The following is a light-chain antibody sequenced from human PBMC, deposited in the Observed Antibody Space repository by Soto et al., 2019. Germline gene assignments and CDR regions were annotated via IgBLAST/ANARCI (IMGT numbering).Light chain of an antibody. CDR3: QQRSNWPRT. Sequence: EIVLTQSPAPLSLSPGERAALSCMASQSVSSYLAWYQQKPGQAPRLLIYDASSRATGIPARFSGSWSGTDCTLTISSLEPEDVAVYYCQQRSNWPRTLGQGTKVDIK. V-gene: IGKV3-11*01. CDR2: DAS. J-gene: IGKJ1*01. CDR1: QSVSSY.